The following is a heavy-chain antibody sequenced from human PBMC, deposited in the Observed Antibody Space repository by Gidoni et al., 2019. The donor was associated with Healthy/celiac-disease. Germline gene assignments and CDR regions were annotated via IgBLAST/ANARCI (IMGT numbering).Heavy chain of an antibody. CDR2: ISGSGGST. CDR1: GFTFSSYA. J-gene: IGHJ2*01. CDR3: AKVYLEPLGL. Sequence: EVQLLESGGGLLLPGGSLGLPVAASGFTFSSYAMSWVRQAPGKGLEWVSAISGSGGSTYYADSVKGRFTISRDNSKNTMYLQMNSLRAEDTAVYYCAKVYLEPLGLWGRGTLVTVSS. D-gene: IGHD1-1*01. V-gene: IGHV3-23*01.